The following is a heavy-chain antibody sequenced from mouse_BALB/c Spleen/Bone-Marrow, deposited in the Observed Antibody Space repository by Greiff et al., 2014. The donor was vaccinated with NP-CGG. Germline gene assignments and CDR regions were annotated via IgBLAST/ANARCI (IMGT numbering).Heavy chain of an antibody. CDR2: ISGGGSYT. CDR1: GFTFSSYG. D-gene: IGHD1-1*01. J-gene: IGHJ1*01. V-gene: IGHV5-9-2*01. CDR3: ARSLGSSYWYFDV. Sequence: VQLKDSGGGLVKPGGSLKLSCAASGFTFSSYGMSWVRQTPEKRLEWVATISGGGSYTYFSDSVKGRFTISRDNAKNNLNLQMSSLRSEDTALYYCARSLGSSYWYFDVWGAGTTVTVSS.